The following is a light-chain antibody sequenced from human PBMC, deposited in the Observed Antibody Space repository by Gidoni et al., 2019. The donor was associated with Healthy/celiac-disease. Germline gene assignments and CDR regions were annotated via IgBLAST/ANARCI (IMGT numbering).Light chain of an antibody. Sequence: DLVMNQSPDSLAVSLGERATINCKSSQSVLYSSNNKNYLAWYQQKPGQPPKLLIYWASTRESGVPDRFSGSGSGTDFTLTISSLQAEDVAVYYCQQYYSTPLTFXGXTKVEIK. CDR2: WAS. J-gene: IGKJ4*01. V-gene: IGKV4-1*01. CDR3: QQYYSTPLT. CDR1: QSVLYSSNNKNY.